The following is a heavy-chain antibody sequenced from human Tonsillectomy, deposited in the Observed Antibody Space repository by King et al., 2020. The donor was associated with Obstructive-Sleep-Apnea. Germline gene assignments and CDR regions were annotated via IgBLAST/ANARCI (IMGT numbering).Heavy chain of an antibody. CDR3: AREGDIVVVPAANMDV. Sequence: LQLQESGPGLVKPSETLSLTCTVSGGSISSSSYYWGWIRQPPGKGLEWIGSIYYSGSTYYNPSLKSRVNISVDTSKNQFSLKLSSVTAADTAVYYCAREGDIVVVPAANMDVWGQGTTVTVSS. J-gene: IGHJ6*02. D-gene: IGHD2-2*01. V-gene: IGHV4-39*07. CDR1: GGSISSSSYY. CDR2: IYYSGST.